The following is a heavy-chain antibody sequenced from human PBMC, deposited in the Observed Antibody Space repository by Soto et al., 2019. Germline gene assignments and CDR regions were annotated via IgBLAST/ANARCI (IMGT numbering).Heavy chain of an antibody. CDR3: ASSTLDYYDSSGLMDY. CDR1: GYTFTSYA. Sequence: ASVKVSCKASGYTFTSYAMHWVRQAPGQRLEWMGWINAGNGNTKYSQKFQGRVTITRDTSASTAYMELSSLRSEDTAVYYCASSTLDYYDSSGLMDYWGQGTLVTVSS. J-gene: IGHJ4*02. V-gene: IGHV1-3*01. D-gene: IGHD3-22*01. CDR2: INAGNGNT.